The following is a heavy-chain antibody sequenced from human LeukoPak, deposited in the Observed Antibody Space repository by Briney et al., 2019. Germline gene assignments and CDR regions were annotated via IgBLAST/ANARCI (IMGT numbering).Heavy chain of an antibody. V-gene: IGHV2-70*01. J-gene: IGHJ6*04. Sequence: SGPALVKPTQTLTLTCTFSGFSLSTSGMCVSWIRQPPGKALEWLALIDWDDDKYYSTSLKTRLTISKDTSKNQAVLTMTNMDPVDTATYYCARIRSGIAAAGTSPHYYYYGMDVWGKGTTVTVSS. D-gene: IGHD6-13*01. CDR1: GFSLSTSGMC. CDR2: IDWDDDK. CDR3: ARIRSGIAAAGTSPHYYYYGMDV.